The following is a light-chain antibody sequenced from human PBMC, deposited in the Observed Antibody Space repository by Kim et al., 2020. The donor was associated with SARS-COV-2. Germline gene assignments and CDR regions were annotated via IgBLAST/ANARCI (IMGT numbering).Light chain of an antibody. V-gene: IGLV2-14*01. CDR2: GVT. CDR1: SSDVGTYNY. CDR3: SSYTSSDSWV. J-gene: IGLJ3*02. Sequence: QSALTQPASVSGSPGQSITVSCTGTSSDVGTYNYVSWYQQHPGKVPKLLIYGVTKRPLGVSDRFSGSKSGNTASLTLSGLQAEDEADYYCSSYTSSDSWVFGGGTQLTVL.